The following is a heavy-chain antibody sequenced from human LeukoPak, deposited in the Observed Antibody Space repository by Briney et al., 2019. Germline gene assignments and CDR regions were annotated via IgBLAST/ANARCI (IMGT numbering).Heavy chain of an antibody. Sequence: PSETLSLTCTVSGGSVSSGSYYWSWIRQPAGKGLEWIGRIYTSGITNYNPSLKSRVTISVDTSKNQFSLKLSSVTAADTAVYYYARVTDFWSGWNAFDIWGQGTMVTVSS. CDR3: ARVTDFWSGWNAFDI. D-gene: IGHD3-3*01. V-gene: IGHV4-61*02. J-gene: IGHJ3*02. CDR1: GGSVSSGSYY. CDR2: IYTSGIT.